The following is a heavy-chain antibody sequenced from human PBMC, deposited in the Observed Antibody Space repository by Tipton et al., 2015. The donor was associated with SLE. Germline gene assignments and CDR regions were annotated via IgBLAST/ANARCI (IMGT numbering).Heavy chain of an antibody. CDR3: ARDTLGCLDY. CDR1: GGSISRIGYY. Sequence: TLSLTCTVSGGSISRIGYYWSWIRQPPGKGLEWIGEIDHFGNTYSNPSLKSRITISVDTSKKQFSLKMSSVTAADTAVYYCARDTLGCLDYWGQGTLVTVSS. J-gene: IGHJ4*02. V-gene: IGHV4-39*02. D-gene: IGHD7-27*01. CDR2: IDHFGNT.